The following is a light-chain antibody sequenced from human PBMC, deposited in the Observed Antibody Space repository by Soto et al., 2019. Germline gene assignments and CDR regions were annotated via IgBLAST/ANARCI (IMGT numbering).Light chain of an antibody. Sequence: QSALTQPPSASGSPGQSVTISCTGTNSDVGGYNFVSWYQCHPGKAPKLMIYEVSKRPSGVPDRFSASKSGNTASLTVSGLQAEDEADYYCSSFAGNNNLLFGGGTKLTVL. CDR3: SSFAGNNNLL. CDR1: NSDVGGYNF. J-gene: IGLJ2*01. CDR2: EVS. V-gene: IGLV2-8*01.